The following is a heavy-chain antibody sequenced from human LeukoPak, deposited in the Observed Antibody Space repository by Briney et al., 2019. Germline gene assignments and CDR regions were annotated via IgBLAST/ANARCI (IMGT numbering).Heavy chain of an antibody. Sequence: PGGALRLSCAASGFTFSDYYMSWIPQAPGKGLEWVSYISSSGSTIYYADSVKSRFTISRDNAQHSLYLQMNSPRAEDTAVYYCAGVMAGTFDYWGQGTLVTVSS. V-gene: IGHV3-11*04. D-gene: IGHD6-19*01. CDR2: ISSSGSTI. CDR1: GFTFSDYY. J-gene: IGHJ4*02. CDR3: AGVMAGTFDY.